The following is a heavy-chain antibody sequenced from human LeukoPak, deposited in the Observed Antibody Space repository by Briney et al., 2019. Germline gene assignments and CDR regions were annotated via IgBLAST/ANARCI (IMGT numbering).Heavy chain of an antibody. J-gene: IGHJ4*02. CDR2: IKQDGSEK. D-gene: IGHD3-3*01. Sequence: GGSLRLSCAASGFTFSSYWMSWVRQAPGKGLEWVANIKQDGSEKYYVDSVKGRFTISRDNAKNSLYLQINSLRAEDTAVYYCAREVTYDFWSGNSFDYWGQGTLVTVSS. CDR3: AREVTYDFWSGNSFDY. V-gene: IGHV3-7*01. CDR1: GFTFSSYW.